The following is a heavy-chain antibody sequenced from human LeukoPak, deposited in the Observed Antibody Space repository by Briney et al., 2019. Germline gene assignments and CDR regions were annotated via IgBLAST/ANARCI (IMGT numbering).Heavy chain of an antibody. CDR2: INHSGST. Sequence: PSETLSLTCAVYGGSFSGYYWSWIRQPPGKGLEWIGEINHSGSTNYNPSLKSRVTISVDTSKNQFSLKLSSVTAADTAGYYCARGLRFRPRGGYNWFDPWGQGTLVTVSS. V-gene: IGHV4-34*01. CDR3: ARGLRFRPRGGYNWFDP. J-gene: IGHJ5*02. D-gene: IGHD3-16*01. CDR1: GGSFSGYY.